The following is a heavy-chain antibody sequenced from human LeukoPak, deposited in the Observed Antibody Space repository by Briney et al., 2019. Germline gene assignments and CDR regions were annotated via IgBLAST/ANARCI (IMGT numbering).Heavy chain of an antibody. J-gene: IGHJ3*02. CDR2: IGVSDIT. Sequence: GGSLRLSCAASGFTFSSYAMSWVRQAPGKGLEWVSYIGVSDITYADSVKGRFTISRDNAKNSLYLQMNSLRAEDTAVYYCARVGAADDAFDIWGQGTMVTVSS. CDR1: GFTFSSYA. D-gene: IGHD1-26*01. CDR3: ARVGAADDAFDI. V-gene: IGHV3-48*04.